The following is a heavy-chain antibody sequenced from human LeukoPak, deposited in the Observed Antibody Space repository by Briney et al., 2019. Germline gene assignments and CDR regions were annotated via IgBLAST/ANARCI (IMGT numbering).Heavy chain of an antibody. CDR3: ARGRGIAASYFDY. J-gene: IGHJ4*02. D-gene: IGHD6-13*01. Sequence: PGGSLRLSCAASGFTFSSYAMSWVRQAPGKGLEWVSSIRDSAYRTCYADSVKGRFTISRDNAKNSLYLQMNSLRAEDTAVYYCARGRGIAASYFDYWGQGTLVTVSS. CDR1: GFTFSSYA. CDR2: IRDSAYRT. V-gene: IGHV3-23*01.